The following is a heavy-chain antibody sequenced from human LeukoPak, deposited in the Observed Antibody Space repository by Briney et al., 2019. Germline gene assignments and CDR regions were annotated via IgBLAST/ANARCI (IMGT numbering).Heavy chain of an antibody. CDR1: GFTFSSHW. J-gene: IGHJ4*02. CDR2: IKHDGSEK. V-gene: IGHV3-7*01. Sequence: GGSLRLSCAASGFTFSSHWRTWVRQAPGKGLEWVANIKHDGSEKYYVDSVKGRFTISRDNAKNSLYLHMDSLRAEDSAVYYCARGARQSDYWGQGTLVTVSS. D-gene: IGHD6-6*01. CDR3: ARGARQSDY.